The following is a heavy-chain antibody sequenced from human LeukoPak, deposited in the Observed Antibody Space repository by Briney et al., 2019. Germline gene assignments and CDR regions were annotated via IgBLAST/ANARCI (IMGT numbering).Heavy chain of an antibody. D-gene: IGHD2-8*01. J-gene: IGHJ4*02. CDR3: AREPMYAVLDY. V-gene: IGHV3-30*04. CDR1: GFTFSSYA. Sequence: GGSLRLSCAASGFTFSSYAMHWVRQAPGKGLEWVAVISYDGSNKYYADSVKGRFTISRDNSKNTLYLQMNSLRAEDTAVYHCAREPMYAVLDYWGQGTLVTVCS. CDR2: ISYDGSNK.